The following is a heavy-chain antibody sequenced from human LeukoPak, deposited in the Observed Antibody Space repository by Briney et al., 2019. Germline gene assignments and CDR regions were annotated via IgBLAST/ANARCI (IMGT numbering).Heavy chain of an antibody. CDR1: GYSLTELS. CDR3: ARGKTNYYDSSGDAFDI. Sequence: ASVKVSCKVSGYSLTELSIHWVRQAPGKGLEWMGGFDPADDKKIYAQKFLGRVTMTEDTSTDTAYMELGSLRSEDSAVYYCARGKTNYYDSSGDAFDIWGQGTMVTVSS. V-gene: IGHV1-24*01. CDR2: FDPADDKK. J-gene: IGHJ3*02. D-gene: IGHD3-22*01.